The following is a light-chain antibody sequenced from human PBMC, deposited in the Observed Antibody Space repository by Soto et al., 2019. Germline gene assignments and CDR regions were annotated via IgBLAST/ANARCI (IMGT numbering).Light chain of an antibody. CDR2: DAS. CDR3: QQRSNWPVT. V-gene: IGKV3-11*01. CDR1: QSVSSY. J-gene: IGKJ1*01. Sequence: EIVLTQSPGTLSLSPGERATLSCRASQSVSSYLAWYQQKPGQAPRLLIYDASTRATGISARFSGSGSGTDFTLTISSLEPEAFAVYYCQQRSNWPVTFCQGTKVEVK.